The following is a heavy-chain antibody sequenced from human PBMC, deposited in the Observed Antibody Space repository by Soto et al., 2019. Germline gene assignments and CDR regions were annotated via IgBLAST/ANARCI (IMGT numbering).Heavy chain of an antibody. CDR2: ISYDGGNE. CDR3: VKGGTTSAFSTFDI. CDR1: GFTLSPYA. J-gene: IGHJ3*02. Sequence: QVQLVESGGGWAQPGRSLNLPCEASGFTLSPYAFPWVPRPPGKGLGWVAGISYDGGNEYYADSEKGRFTISRDSPKNTLYLQMNSLRPEDTAVYYCVKGGTTSAFSTFDIWGRGTVVTVSS. V-gene: IGHV3-30*18. D-gene: IGHD1-1*01.